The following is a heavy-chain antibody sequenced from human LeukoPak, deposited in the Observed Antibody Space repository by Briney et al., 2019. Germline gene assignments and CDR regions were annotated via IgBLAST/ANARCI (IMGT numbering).Heavy chain of an antibody. CDR2: IYHSGST. CDR3: ARAVKQVVVRFDY. D-gene: IGHD2-15*01. J-gene: IGHJ4*02. CDR1: GYSISSGYY. V-gene: IGHV4-38-2*02. Sequence: SETLSLTCTVSGYSISSGYYWGWIRQPPGKGLEWIGSIYHSGSTYYNPSLKSRVTISVDTSKNQFSLELKSVTAADTAVYYCARAVKQVVVRFDYWGQGTLVTVSS.